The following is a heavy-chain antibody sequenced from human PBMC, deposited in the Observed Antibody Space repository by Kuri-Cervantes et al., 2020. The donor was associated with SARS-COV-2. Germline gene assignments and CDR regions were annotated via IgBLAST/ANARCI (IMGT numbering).Heavy chain of an antibody. D-gene: IGHD3-3*01. CDR2: IYYSGST. CDR3: ARGGDFWSGYYTGFGMDV. J-gene: IGHJ6*02. CDR1: GGSISSYY. Sequence: ESLKISCTVSGGSISSYYWSWIRQPPGEGLEWIGYIYYSGSTNYNPSLKSRVTISVDTSKNQFSLKLSSVTAADTAVYYCARGGDFWSGYYTGFGMDVWGQGTTVTVSS. V-gene: IGHV4-59*01.